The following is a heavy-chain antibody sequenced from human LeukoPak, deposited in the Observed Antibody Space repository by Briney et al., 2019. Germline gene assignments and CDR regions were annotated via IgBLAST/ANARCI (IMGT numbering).Heavy chain of an antibody. CDR2: IKQDGSEK. V-gene: IGHV3-7*03. CDR1: GFTFSSYW. CDR3: ARVRGYSYGYYFDY. D-gene: IGHD5-18*01. J-gene: IGHJ4*02. Sequence: GGSLRLSCAASGFTFSSYWMSWVRQAPGKGLEWVANIKQDGSEKYYVDSVKGRFTISRDNAKNSLYLQMNSLRAEDTALYYCARVRGYSYGYYFDYWGQGTLVTVSS.